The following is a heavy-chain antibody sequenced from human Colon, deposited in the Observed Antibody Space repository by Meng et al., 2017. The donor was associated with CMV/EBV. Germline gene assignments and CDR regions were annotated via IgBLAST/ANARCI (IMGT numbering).Heavy chain of an antibody. Sequence: GESLKISCAASGISFSSYSMHWVRQAPGRGLEWVALISNDGTDKYYPDSVKGQFTISRDNSKNTLYLHMNSLRTEDTAVYYCAREMGHKKRIFDYWGQGTLVTVSS. J-gene: IGHJ4*02. V-gene: IGHV3-30-3*01. CDR3: AREMGHKKRIFDY. CDR2: ISNDGTDK. D-gene: IGHD2-15*01. CDR1: GISFSSYS.